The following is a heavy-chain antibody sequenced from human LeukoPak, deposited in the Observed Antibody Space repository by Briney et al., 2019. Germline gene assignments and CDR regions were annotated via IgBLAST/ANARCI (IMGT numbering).Heavy chain of an antibody. CDR1: GHSISSGYY. CDR2: IYHSGST. J-gene: IGHJ3*02. CDR3: VNGPDAFDI. V-gene: IGHV4-38-2*02. Sequence: SETLSLTCTVSGHSISSGYYWGWTRQPPGKGLEWIGTIYHSGSTYYNPSLKSRVTISVDTSKNQFSLKLSSVTAADTAVYYCVNGPDAFDIWGQGTLVIVSS.